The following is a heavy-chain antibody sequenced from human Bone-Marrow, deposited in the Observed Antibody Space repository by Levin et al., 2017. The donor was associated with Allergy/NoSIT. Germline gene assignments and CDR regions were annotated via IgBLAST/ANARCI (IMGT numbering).Heavy chain of an antibody. V-gene: IGHV3-23*01. CDR1: GLTFGTSH. D-gene: IGHD5-24*01. CDR3: AKARSSTIVPLDY. J-gene: IGHJ4*02. Sequence: HPGGSLRLSCEASGLTFGTSHMSWVLQAPGKGLEWISGISGTGVTTFYADSVKGRFTISRDNSKNTLYLQMSSLRADDTALYHCAKARSSTIVPLDYWGQGTLVTVSS. CDR2: ISGTGVTT.